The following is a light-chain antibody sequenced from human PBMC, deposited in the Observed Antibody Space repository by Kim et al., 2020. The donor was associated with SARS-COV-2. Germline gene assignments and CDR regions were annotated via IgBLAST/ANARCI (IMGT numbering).Light chain of an antibody. CDR2: KDS. J-gene: IGLJ3*02. V-gene: IGLV3-25*03. CDR1: ALPKQY. Sequence: SYELTQPPSVSVSPGQTARITCSGDALPKQYAYWYQQKPGQAPVLVIYKDSERPSGIPERFSGSSSGTTVTLTIRGVQAEDEAYYYCQSADSSYWVFGVGTQLPVL. CDR3: QSADSSYWV.